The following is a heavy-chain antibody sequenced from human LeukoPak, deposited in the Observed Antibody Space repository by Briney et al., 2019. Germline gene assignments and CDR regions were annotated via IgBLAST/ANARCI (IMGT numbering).Heavy chain of an antibody. D-gene: IGHD3-10*01. V-gene: IGHV4-4*02. CDR1: GGSISSSNW. J-gene: IGHJ2*01. CDR2: INEIGGT. Sequence: SETLSLTCAVSGGSISSSNWWSWIRQPPGKGLEWIGEINEIGGTNYSPSLKSRVTISLDTSKNQFSLTLNSVTAADTAVYYCARKVPGTLDLWGRGTLVTVSS. CDR3: ARKVPGTLDL.